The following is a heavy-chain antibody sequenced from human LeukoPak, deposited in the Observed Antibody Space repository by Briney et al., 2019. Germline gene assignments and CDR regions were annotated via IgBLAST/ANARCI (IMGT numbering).Heavy chain of an antibody. CDR2: THHSGST. CDR1: GGSFNGYH. J-gene: IGHJ4*02. CDR3: ARGPRYCSGGSCYEPD. Sequence: SETLSLTCAVHGGSFNGYHWTWIRQPPGKRLEWIGETHHSGSTNYNPSLKSRVTISVDTSRNQFSLRLSSVTAADTAVYYCARGPRYCSGGSCYEPDWGQGTLVTVSS. V-gene: IGHV4-34*01. D-gene: IGHD2-15*01.